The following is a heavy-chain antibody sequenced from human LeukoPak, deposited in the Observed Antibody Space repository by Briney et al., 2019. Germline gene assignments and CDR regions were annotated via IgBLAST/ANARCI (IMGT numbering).Heavy chain of an antibody. CDR3: ARTTEEYSGSYFYY. J-gene: IGHJ4*02. CDR2: IYYSGST. V-gene: IGHV4-39*01. Sequence: SETLSLTCTVSGGSISSSSYYWGWIRQPPGKGLEWIGSIYYSGSTYYNPSLTNRVTISVDTSKNQFSLKLSSVTAADTAVYYCARTTEEYSGSYFYYWGQGTLVTVSS. CDR1: GGSISSSSYY. D-gene: IGHD1-26*01.